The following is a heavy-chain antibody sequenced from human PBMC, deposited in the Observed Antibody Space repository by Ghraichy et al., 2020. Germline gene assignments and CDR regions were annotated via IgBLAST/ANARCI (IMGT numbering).Heavy chain of an antibody. CDR1: GGSFSGYY. D-gene: IGHD2/OR15-2a*01. J-gene: IGHJ6*03. CDR3: ARGRVYVDYYYYLDV. CDR2: INHSGST. Sequence: SETLSLTCTVYGGSFSGYYWTWIRQPPGKWLEWIGEINHSGSTNYNPSLKSRVTISLDTSKNQFSLKLTSVTAAETAVYYCARGRVYVDYYYYLDVWGKGTTVTVSS. V-gene: IGHV4-34*01.